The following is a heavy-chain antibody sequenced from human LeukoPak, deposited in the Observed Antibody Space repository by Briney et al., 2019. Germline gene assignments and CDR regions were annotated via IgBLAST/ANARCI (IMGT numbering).Heavy chain of an antibody. D-gene: IGHD4-23*01. CDR1: GFTFSSYW. CDR3: AGVRAGGNRAFDV. Sequence: GGSLRLSCAASGFTFSSYWMHWVRQVPGEGLVWVSRIDPDASASTYADSVKGRFTISRDNAKDTLWLQMNSLRADDTAVYYCAGVRAGGNRAFDVWGQGTVVAVSS. J-gene: IGHJ3*01. V-gene: IGHV3-74*01. CDR2: IDPDASAS.